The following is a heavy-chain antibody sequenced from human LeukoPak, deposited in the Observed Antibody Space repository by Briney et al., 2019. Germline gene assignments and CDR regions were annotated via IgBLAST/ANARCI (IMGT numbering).Heavy chain of an antibody. D-gene: IGHD1-1*01. V-gene: IGHV4-39*01. CDR3: ARHTRGNNWFDP. CDR1: GDSITSSDYY. J-gene: IGHJ5*02. Sequence: SETLSLTCTVSGDSITSSDYYCDWIRQSPGKGLEWIEDINSKGGTYYNPSLKSRVTMSVDTSKNQFSLKLSSVTAADTAVYYCARHTRGNNWFDPWGQGTLVTVSS. CDR2: INSKGGT.